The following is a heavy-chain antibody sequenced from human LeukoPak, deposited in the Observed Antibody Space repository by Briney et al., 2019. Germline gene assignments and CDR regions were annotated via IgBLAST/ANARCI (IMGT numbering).Heavy chain of an antibody. CDR1: GYSISSGYY. V-gene: IGHV4-38-2*02. CDR2: IYHSGST. CDR3: SRFTGYCSGISCYPNAFDI. D-gene: IGHD2-2*01. Sequence: SETLSLTCTVSGYSISSGYYWGWIRQPPGKGLEWIGSIYHSGSTYYNPSLKSRVTISVDTSKNQLSLRLSSVTAADTAVYYCSRFTGYCSGISCYPNAFDIWGQGTTVTVSS. J-gene: IGHJ3*02.